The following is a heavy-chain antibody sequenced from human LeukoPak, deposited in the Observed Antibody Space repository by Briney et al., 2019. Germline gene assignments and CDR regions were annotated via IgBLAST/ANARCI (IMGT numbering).Heavy chain of an antibody. Sequence: PGGSLRLSCAASGFTFSSYWMSWVRQAPGKGLEWVANIKQDGSEKYYVDSVKGRFTISRDNAKNSLYLQMNSLRAEDTAMYYCARDIVVVPAAMQFYYYYGMDVWGQGTTVTVSS. D-gene: IGHD2-2*01. V-gene: IGHV3-7*01. J-gene: IGHJ6*02. CDR1: GFTFSSYW. CDR2: IKQDGSEK. CDR3: ARDIVVVPAAMQFYYYYGMDV.